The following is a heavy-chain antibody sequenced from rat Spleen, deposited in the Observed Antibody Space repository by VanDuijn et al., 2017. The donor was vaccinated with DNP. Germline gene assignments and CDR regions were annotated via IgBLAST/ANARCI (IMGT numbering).Heavy chain of an antibody. CDR1: GFTFSSYW. Sequence: VQLKESGPGLVQPSQTLSLTCTVSGFTFSSYWMYWIRQAPGKGLEWVSSINTDGGSTYYPDSVKGRFTISRDNAENTVYLQMDSLRSEDTATYYCATGSSDYWYFDFWGPGTMVTVSS. CDR3: ATGSSDYWYFDF. V-gene: IGHV5-58*01. CDR2: INTDGGST. J-gene: IGHJ1*01. D-gene: IGHD5-1*01.